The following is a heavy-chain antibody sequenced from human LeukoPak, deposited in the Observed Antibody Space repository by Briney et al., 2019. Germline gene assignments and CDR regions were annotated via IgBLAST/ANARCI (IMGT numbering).Heavy chain of an antibody. CDR1: GGSISSSSYY. J-gene: IGHJ4*02. D-gene: IGHD2-2*03. Sequence: SETLSLTCTVSGGSISSSSYYWGWIRQPPGKGLEWIGNIYYTGTTYSNPSLKSRVTISVDTSKNQFSLKLTSVTAADTAVYYCARLDPRGPDDYWGQGTLVTVSS. CDR2: IYYTGTT. V-gene: IGHV4-39*01. CDR3: ARLDPRGPDDY.